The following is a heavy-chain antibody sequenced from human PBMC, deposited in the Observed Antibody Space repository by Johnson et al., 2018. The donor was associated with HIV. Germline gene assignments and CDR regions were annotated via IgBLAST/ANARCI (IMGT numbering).Heavy chain of an antibody. J-gene: IGHJ3*02. CDR1: GFTFSSYW. CDR2: IKQDGSEK. CDR3: ARIRPANWGLNDAFDI. Sequence: VQLVESGGGLVQPGGSLRLSCAASGFTFSSYWMSWVRQAPGKGLEWVANIKQDGSEKYYVDSVKGRFTISRDNAKNSLYLQMNSLRAEDTAVYYCARIRPANWGLNDAFDIWGQGTMVTVSS. D-gene: IGHD7-27*01. V-gene: IGHV3-7*01.